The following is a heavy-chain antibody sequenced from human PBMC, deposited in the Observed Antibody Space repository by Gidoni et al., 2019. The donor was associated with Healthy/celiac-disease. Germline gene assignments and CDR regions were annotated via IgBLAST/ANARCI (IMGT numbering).Heavy chain of an antibody. D-gene: IGHD6-13*01. V-gene: IGHV4-34*01. CDR2: INHSGST. CDR1: GGSFSGYY. CDR3: ARVARSSWFLVRGWFDP. J-gene: IGHJ5*02. Sequence: QVQLQQWGAGLLKPSETLSLTCAVYGGSFSGYYWSWIRQPPGKGLEWIGEINHSGSTNYNPSLKSRVTISVDTSKNQFSLKLSSVTAADTAVYYCARVARSSWFLVRGWFDPWGQGTLVTVSS.